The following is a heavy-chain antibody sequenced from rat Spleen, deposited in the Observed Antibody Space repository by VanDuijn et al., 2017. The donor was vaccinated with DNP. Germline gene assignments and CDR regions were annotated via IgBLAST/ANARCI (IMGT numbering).Heavy chain of an antibody. Sequence: EVQLVESGGGLVQLGRSLKLSCAASGFTFSDYYMAWVRQAPKKGLEWVASISYEGSSTYYGDSVKGRFTISRDNAKSTLYLQMNSLRSEDTATYYCARPSSYPYWYFDFWGPGTMVTVSS. V-gene: IGHV5-22*01. D-gene: IGHD1-2*01. CDR1: GFTFSDYY. CDR2: ISYEGSST. CDR3: ARPSSYPYWYFDF. J-gene: IGHJ1*01.